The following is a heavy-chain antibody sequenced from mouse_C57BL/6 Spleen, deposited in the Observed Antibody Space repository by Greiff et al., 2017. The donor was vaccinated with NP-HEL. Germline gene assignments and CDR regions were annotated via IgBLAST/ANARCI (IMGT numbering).Heavy chain of an antibody. CDR3: ARGGSSFFDY. Sequence: VQLQQSGPVLVKPGASVKMSCKASGYTFTDYYMNWVKQSHGKSLEWIGVINPYNGGTSYNQKFKGKATLTVDKSSSTAYMELNSLTSEDSAVYYCARGGSSFFDYWGQGTTLTVSS. D-gene: IGHD1-2*01. CDR1: GYTFTDYY. J-gene: IGHJ2*01. V-gene: IGHV1-19*01. CDR2: INPYNGGT.